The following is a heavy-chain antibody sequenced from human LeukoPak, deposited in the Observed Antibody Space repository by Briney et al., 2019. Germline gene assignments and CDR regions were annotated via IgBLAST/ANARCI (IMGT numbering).Heavy chain of an antibody. CDR2: ISGSGGST. CDR1: GFTFSSYA. Sequence: SGGSLRLSCAASGFTFSSYAMSWVRQAPGKGLEWVSAISGSGGSTYYADSVKGRFTISRDNSKNTLYLQVNSLRAEDTAVYYXXXDXXRNHIAVANWFDPWGQGTLVTVSS. V-gene: IGHV3-23*01. CDR3: XXDXXRNHIAVANWFDP. J-gene: IGHJ5*02. D-gene: IGHD6-19*01.